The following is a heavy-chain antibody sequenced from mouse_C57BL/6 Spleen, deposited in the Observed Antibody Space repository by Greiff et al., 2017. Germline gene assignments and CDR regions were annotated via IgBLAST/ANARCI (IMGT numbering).Heavy chain of an antibody. CDR1: GYSFTSYY. CDR2: IYPGSGNT. V-gene: IGHV1-66*01. Sequence: QVHVKQSGPELVKPGASVKISCKASGYSFTSYYIHWVKQRPGQGLEWIGWIYPGSGNTKYNEKFKGKATLTADTSSSTAYMQLSSLTSEDSAVYYCAREDSSGYGYWGQGTTLTVSS. CDR3: AREDSSGYGY. D-gene: IGHD3-2*02. J-gene: IGHJ2*01.